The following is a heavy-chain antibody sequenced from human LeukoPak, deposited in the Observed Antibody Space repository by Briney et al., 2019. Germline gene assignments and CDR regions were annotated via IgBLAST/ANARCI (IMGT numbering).Heavy chain of an antibody. J-gene: IGHJ4*02. CDR2: ISSNGGST. V-gene: IGHV3-64*01. D-gene: IGHD1-26*01. Sequence: PGGSLRLSCAASGFTFSSYAMRWVRQAPGKGLEYVSGISSNGGSTNYANSVKGRFTISRDNSKNTLYLQMGSLRVEDMAVYYCARDLRGSNAYWGQGTLVTVSS. CDR1: GFTFSSYA. CDR3: ARDLRGSNAY.